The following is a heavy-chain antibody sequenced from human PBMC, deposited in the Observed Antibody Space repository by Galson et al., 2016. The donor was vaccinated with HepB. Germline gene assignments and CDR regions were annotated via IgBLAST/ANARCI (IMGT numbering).Heavy chain of an antibody. Sequence: SVKVSCKASGGTLRSYAVTWVRQAPGQGLEWMGGIIPLFGAANYAEKFEGRVTITADELMRTTYMELNSRTSEDTAGYYCARGYCSGSDCGGLTFDIWGQGTLVSVSS. CDR3: ARGYCSGSDCGGLTFDI. CDR2: IIPLFGAA. V-gene: IGHV1-69*13. J-gene: IGHJ3*02. CDR1: GGTLRSYA. D-gene: IGHD2-15*01.